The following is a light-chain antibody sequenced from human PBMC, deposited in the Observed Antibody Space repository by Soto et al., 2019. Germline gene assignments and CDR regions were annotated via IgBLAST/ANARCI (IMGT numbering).Light chain of an antibody. CDR2: DVN. J-gene: IGLJ1*01. Sequence: QSALTEPAFVSGSPGQSITISCTGTRSDVGGYNYVSWYQQHPGKAPKLMIYDVNKRPSGVSTRFSGSKSGNTASLTISGLQAEDEADYSCSTYTSSSTEVFGTGTKVTVL. CDR3: STYTSSSTEV. V-gene: IGLV2-14*01. CDR1: RSDVGGYNY.